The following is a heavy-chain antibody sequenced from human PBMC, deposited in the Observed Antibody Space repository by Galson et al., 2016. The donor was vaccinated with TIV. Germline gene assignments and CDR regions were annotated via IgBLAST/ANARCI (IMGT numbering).Heavy chain of an antibody. CDR1: GFTFSDYY. CDR2: IGSSGRII. J-gene: IGHJ4*01. CDR3: AKDIHGSADWSRPSMSDY. V-gene: IGHV3-11*01. D-gene: IGHD1-26*01. Sequence: SLRLSCAASGFTFSDYYMSWIRQAPGKGLEWISYIGSSGRIIYYADSVKGRFTISRDNAKSTLYLQMHSLRVEDTAVYYCAKDIHGSADWSRPSMSDYWGRGTLVTVSS.